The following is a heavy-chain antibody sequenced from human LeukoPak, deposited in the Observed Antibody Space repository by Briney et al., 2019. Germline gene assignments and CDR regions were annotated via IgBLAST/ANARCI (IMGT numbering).Heavy chain of an antibody. V-gene: IGHV4-38-2*02. Sequence: SETLSLTCSVSDYSISSGYYWGWIRQPPGKGLEWIGSMEWIGSIYRSGSAYYNPSLKSRVTISVDTSKNQFSLKLSSVTAADTAVYYCARPLKDTAMVSGFDYWGQGTLVTVSS. D-gene: IGHD5-18*01. J-gene: IGHJ4*02. CDR2: IYRSGSA. CDR1: DYSISSGYY. CDR3: ARPLKDTAMVSGFDY.